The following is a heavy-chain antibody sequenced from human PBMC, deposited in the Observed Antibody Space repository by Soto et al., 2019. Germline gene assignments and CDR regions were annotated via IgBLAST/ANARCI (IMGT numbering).Heavy chain of an antibody. J-gene: IGHJ6*02. CDR3: AKAIAAAGTLRYYYYGMDV. Sequence: GGSLRLSCAASGFTFSSYAMSWVRQAPGKGLEWVSAISGSGGSTYYADSVKGRFTISRDNSKNTLYLQMNSLRAEDTAVYYCAKAIAAAGTLRYYYYGMDVWGQGTTVTVSS. CDR1: GFTFSSYA. CDR2: ISGSGGST. D-gene: IGHD6-13*01. V-gene: IGHV3-23*01.